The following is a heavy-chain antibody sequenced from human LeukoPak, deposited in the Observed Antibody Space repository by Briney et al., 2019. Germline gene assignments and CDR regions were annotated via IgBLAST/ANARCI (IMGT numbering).Heavy chain of an antibody. D-gene: IGHD6-13*01. CDR3: ARGKIAAAIYYFDY. Sequence: GGSLRLSCAASGFTFDDYAMHWVRQAPGKGLEWVSGISWNSGSIGYADSVKGRFTISRDNAKNSLYLQMNSLRAEDTAVYYCARGKIAAAIYYFDYWGQGTLVTVSS. CDR2: ISWNSGSI. J-gene: IGHJ4*02. V-gene: IGHV3-9*01. CDR1: GFTFDDYA.